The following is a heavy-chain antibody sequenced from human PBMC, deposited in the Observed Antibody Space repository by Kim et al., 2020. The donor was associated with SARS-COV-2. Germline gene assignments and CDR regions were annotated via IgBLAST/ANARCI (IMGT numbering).Heavy chain of an antibody. V-gene: IGHV4-34*01. J-gene: IGHJ6*02. CDR2: VYHSGGT. CDR1: GASFSGYY. D-gene: IGHD2-2*01. CDR3: ARGPKYQVLLSYSYGLDV. Sequence: SETLSLTCALYGASFSGYYWSWIRQPPGKGLEGIGEVYHSGGTNYNPSLKSRVTISIDTSKNQFSLKLTSVTAADTAVYYCARGPKYQVLLSYSYGLDVWGQGTTVTVSS.